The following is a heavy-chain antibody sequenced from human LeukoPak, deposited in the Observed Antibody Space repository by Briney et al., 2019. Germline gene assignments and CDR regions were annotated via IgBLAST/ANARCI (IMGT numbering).Heavy chain of an antibody. V-gene: IGHV4-30-2*01. CDR1: GGSISSGGYC. CDR2: IYHSGST. Sequence: PSQTLSLTCTVSGGSISSGGYCWSWIRQPPGKGLEWIGYIYHSGSTYYNPSLKSRVTISVDTSKNQFSLKLSSVTAADTAVYYCARGQIYDFWSGLWFDPWGQGTLVTVSS. CDR3: ARGQIYDFWSGLWFDP. J-gene: IGHJ5*02. D-gene: IGHD3-3*01.